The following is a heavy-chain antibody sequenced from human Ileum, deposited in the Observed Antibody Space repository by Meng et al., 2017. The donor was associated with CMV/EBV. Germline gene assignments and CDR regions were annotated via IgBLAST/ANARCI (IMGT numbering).Heavy chain of an antibody. CDR2: IHYTETT. J-gene: IGHJ4*02. Sequence: QVQLQESGPGLVKPSETLSLTCTVSGDSISSGRNFWGWICQAPGKGLEWIATIHYTETTHYNPSLKSRITISVDTSKNQISLKVNSVTAADTAMYYCAADISTAWFYYWGQGTLVTVSS. CDR3: AADISTAWFYY. CDR1: GDSISSGRNF. D-gene: IGHD2-2*01. V-gene: IGHV4-39*07.